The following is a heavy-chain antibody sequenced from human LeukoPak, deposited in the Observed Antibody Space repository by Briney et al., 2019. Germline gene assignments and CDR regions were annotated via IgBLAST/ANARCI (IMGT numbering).Heavy chain of an antibody. Sequence: PSETLSLTCTVSGGSISSYYWSWIRQPPGKGLEWIGYIYYSGSTNYNPSLKSRVTISVDTSKNQFSLKLSSVTAADTAVYYCARARSGSYYRGCYYYGMDVWGQGTTVTVSS. CDR3: ARARSGSYYRGCYYYGMDV. CDR1: GGSISSYY. J-gene: IGHJ6*02. V-gene: IGHV4-59*01. CDR2: IYYSGST. D-gene: IGHD3-10*01.